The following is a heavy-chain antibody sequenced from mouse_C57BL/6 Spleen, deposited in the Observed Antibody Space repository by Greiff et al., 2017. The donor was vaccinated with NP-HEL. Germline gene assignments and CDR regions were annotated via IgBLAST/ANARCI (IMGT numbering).Heavy chain of an antibody. D-gene: IGHD2-3*01. V-gene: IGHV1-50*01. CDR3: ARSMRGYYLDY. J-gene: IGHJ2*01. CDR1: GYTFTSYW. CDR2: IDPSDSYT. Sequence: QVQLQQPGAELVKPGASVKLSCKASGYTFTSYWMQWVKQRPGQGLEWIGEIDPSDSYTNYNQKFKGKATLTVDTSSSTAYMQLSSLTSEDSAVYYCARSMRGYYLDYWGQGTTLTVSS.